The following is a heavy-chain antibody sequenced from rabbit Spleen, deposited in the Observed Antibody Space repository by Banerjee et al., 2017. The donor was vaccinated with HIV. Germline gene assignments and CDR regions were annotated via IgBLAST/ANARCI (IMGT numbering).Heavy chain of an antibody. J-gene: IGHJ4*01. CDR2: IYTGSSGTT. V-gene: IGHV1S45*01. D-gene: IGHD1-1*01. CDR1: GFDFSSNYY. Sequence: QEQLVEYGGDLVQPEGSLTLTCKASGFDFSSNYYMCWVRQAPGKGLEWIACIYTGSSGTTYYASWAKGRFTITRSTSLNTVTLQLNSLTAADTATYFCARAFYDSTTGYGSFNLWGPGTLVTVS. CDR3: ARAFYDSTTGYGSFNL.